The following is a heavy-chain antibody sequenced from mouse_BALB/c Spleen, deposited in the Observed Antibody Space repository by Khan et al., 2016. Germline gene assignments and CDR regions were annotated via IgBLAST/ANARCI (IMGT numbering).Heavy chain of an antibody. Sequence: QVQLKQSGAELVKPGASVKLSCKASGYTFTEYIIHWVKQRSGQGLEWIGWFYPGSGSIKYNEKFKDKATLTADKSSSKVYMELSRLTSEDSAVYFCARHEGRTMITTVYFDYWGKGTTLTVSS. CDR1: GYTFTEYI. D-gene: IGHD2-4*01. CDR2: FYPGSGSI. CDR3: ARHEGRTMITTVYFDY. J-gene: IGHJ2*01. V-gene: IGHV1-62-2*01.